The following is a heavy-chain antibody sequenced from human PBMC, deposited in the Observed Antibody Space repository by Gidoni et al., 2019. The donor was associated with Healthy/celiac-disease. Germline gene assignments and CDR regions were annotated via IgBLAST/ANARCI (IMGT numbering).Heavy chain of an antibody. V-gene: IGHV3-48*04. Sequence: EVQLVESGGGLVQPGGSLRLSCAASGFTFSSYSMNWVRQAPGKGLEWVSYISSSSSTIYYADSVKGRFTISRDNAKNSLYLQMNSLRAEDTAVYYCARDDGGALSWYYYGMDVWGQGTTVTVSS. CDR3: ARDDGGALSWYYYGMDV. D-gene: IGHD2-15*01. J-gene: IGHJ6*02. CDR2: ISSSSSTI. CDR1: GFTFSSYS.